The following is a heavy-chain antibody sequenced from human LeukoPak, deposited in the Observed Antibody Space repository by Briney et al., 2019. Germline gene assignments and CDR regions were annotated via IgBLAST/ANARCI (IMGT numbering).Heavy chain of an antibody. CDR1: GGSISSYY. D-gene: IGHD3-22*01. J-gene: IGHJ4*02. CDR2: IYTSGST. Sequence: PSETLSLTCTVSGGSISSYYWSWIRQPAGKGLEWIGRIYTSGSTNYNPSLKSRVTMSVDTSKNQFSLKLSSVTAADTAVYYCARDYYDTSGYYSVDYWGQGTLVTVSS. CDR3: ARDYYDTSGYYSVDY. V-gene: IGHV4-4*07.